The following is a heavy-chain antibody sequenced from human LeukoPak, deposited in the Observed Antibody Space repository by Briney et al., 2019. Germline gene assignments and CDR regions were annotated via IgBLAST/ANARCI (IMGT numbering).Heavy chain of an antibody. Sequence: GGSLRLSCAASGFTFSRYWMHWVRQAPGKGLVWVSRINTDGSSTNYADSVKGRFTISRDNDKNPLCLQMNSLRAEDTAVYYCARDRIEYPYGTGFDYWGQGTLVTVSS. CDR3: ARDRIEYPYGTGFDY. CDR2: INTDGSST. J-gene: IGHJ4*02. D-gene: IGHD3-10*01. CDR1: GFTFSRYW. V-gene: IGHV3-74*01.